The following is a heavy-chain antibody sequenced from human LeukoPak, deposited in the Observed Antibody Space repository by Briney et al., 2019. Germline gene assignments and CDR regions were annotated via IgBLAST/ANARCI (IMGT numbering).Heavy chain of an antibody. J-gene: IGHJ3*02. CDR3: AKDQTLEYYDFWSGRDDAFDI. Sequence: GGSLRLSCAASGFTFRSHDMSWVRQAPGKGLEWVSGISASGGSTFYADSVKGRFTISRDNSKNTLYLQMNSLRAEDTAVYYCAKDQTLEYYDFWSGRDDAFDIWGQGTMVTVSS. D-gene: IGHD3-3*01. CDR2: ISASGGST. V-gene: IGHV3-23*01. CDR1: GFTFRSHD.